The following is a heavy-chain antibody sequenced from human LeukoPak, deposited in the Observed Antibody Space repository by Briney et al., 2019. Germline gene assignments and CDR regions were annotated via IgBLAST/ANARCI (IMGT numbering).Heavy chain of an antibody. CDR2: FDPEDGET. J-gene: IGHJ6*03. Sequence: ASVKVSCKVSGYTLTELSMHWVRQAPGKGLEWMGGFDPEDGETIYAQKFQGRVTMTEDTSTETAYMELSSLRSEDTAVYYCATDLSSSRNMDVWGKGTTVTVSS. D-gene: IGHD6-6*01. CDR3: ATDLSSSRNMDV. V-gene: IGHV1-24*01. CDR1: GYTLTELS.